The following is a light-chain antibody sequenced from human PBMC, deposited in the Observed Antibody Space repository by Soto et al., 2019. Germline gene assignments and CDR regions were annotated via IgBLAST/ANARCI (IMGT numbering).Light chain of an antibody. Sequence: ENVLTQSPGTLSLSPGERATLSCRASQSVSSNYLAWYQQKPCQAPRLLVYGASSRATGIPDRFSGSGSGTDFTLTISRLEPEDFAVYYCQQYGSSPATFGQGTKVDIK. J-gene: IGKJ1*01. V-gene: IGKV3-20*01. CDR3: QQYGSSPAT. CDR2: GAS. CDR1: QSVSSNY.